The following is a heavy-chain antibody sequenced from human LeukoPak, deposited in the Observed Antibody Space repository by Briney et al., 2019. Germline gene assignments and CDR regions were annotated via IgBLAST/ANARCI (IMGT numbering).Heavy chain of an antibody. CDR3: ARGRGQWLWRSEGGIDY. CDR2: INPSGGST. V-gene: IGHV1-46*01. J-gene: IGHJ4*02. D-gene: IGHD6-19*01. CDR1: GYTFTSCY. Sequence: ASVKVSCRASGYTFTSCYMHWVRQAPGQGLEWMGIINPSGGSTSYAQKFQGRVTMTRDTSTSTVYMELSSLRSEDTAVYYCARGRGQWLWRSEGGIDYWGQGTLVTVSS.